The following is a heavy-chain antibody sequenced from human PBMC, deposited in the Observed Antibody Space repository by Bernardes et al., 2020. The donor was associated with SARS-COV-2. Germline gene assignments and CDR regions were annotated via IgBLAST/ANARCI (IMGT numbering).Heavy chain of an antibody. CDR2: INSDGSTT. J-gene: IGHJ3*01. Sequence: GGSLRLSCVASGFTFSSDWIHWVRQAPGKGLVWVSRINSDGSTTNYADSVKGRFTISRDNAENSLHLQMNSLRADDTGLYYCVKDLWDRLLPYAFDVWGQGTMVTVSS. V-gene: IGHV3-74*01. D-gene: IGHD2-15*01. CDR1: GFTFSSDW. CDR3: VKDLWDRLLPYAFDV.